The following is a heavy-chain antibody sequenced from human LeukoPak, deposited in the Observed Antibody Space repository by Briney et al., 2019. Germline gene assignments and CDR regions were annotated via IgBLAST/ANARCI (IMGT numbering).Heavy chain of an antibody. CDR3: ARRLSHGGGAFDI. Sequence: SSETLSLTCSVSGGSISSYYWHWIWQPPGKGLEWIGYIYTSGSTSYNPSLKSRVTFSVDTSKNQFSLKLSSVTAADTAVYYCARRLSHGGGAFDIWGQGTLVTVSS. V-gene: IGHV4-4*09. D-gene: IGHD4-23*01. CDR1: GGSISSYY. J-gene: IGHJ3*02. CDR2: IYTSGST.